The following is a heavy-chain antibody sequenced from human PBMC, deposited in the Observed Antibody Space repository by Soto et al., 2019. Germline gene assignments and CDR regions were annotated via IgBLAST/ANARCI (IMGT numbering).Heavy chain of an antibody. CDR2: ISSSGSTI. V-gene: IGHV3-11*01. Sequence: GGSLRLSCAASGFTFSDYDMSCIRQSPGKWLEWVSYISSSGSTIYYADSVKGRFTISRGNAKNSLYLQMNSLRAEDTAVYYCGRDMGAPSGNDAFDVWGQGLRVTVSS. J-gene: IGHJ3*01. CDR1: GFTFSDYD. CDR3: GRDMGAPSGNDAFDV. D-gene: IGHD1-26*01.